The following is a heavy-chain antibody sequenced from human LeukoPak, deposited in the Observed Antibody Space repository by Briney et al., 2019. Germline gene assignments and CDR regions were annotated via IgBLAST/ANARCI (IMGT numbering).Heavy chain of an antibody. CDR2: IWYDGSNK. D-gene: IGHD3-10*01. Sequence: GGSLRLSCAASGFTVSSNYMSWVRQAPGKGLEWVAVIWYDGSNKYYADSVKGRFTISRDNSKNTLYLQMNSLRAEDTAVYYCARDHGSGSYYNDYWGQGTLVTVSS. V-gene: IGHV3-33*08. J-gene: IGHJ4*02. CDR1: GFTVSSNY. CDR3: ARDHGSGSYYNDY.